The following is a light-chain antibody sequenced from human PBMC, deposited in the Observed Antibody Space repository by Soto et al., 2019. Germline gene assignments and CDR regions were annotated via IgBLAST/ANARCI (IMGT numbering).Light chain of an antibody. Sequence: QSVLTQPPSASGSPGQSVTISCTGTRSDIGDSNFISWYQHSPGKAPRLLIYHVNNRPSGVAGRFSGSKAGNTASLTISGLLDDDEADYFCASYRSGNILVFGSGTKVTVL. J-gene: IGLJ1*01. CDR3: ASYRSGNILV. CDR2: HVN. CDR1: RSDIGDSNF. V-gene: IGLV2-14*03.